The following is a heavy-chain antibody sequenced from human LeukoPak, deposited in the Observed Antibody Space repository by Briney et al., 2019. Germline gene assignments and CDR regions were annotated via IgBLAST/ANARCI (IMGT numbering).Heavy chain of an antibody. CDR1: GYTFTGYY. J-gene: IGHJ4*02. D-gene: IGHD3-10*01. Sequence: RASVKVSCKASGYTFTGYYMHWVRQAPGQGLEWMGWINPNSGGTNYAQKFQGRVTMTRDTSISTAYMELSRLRSDDTAVYYCARGQAQYYYGSGSPTSGGWGQGTLVTVSS. CDR3: ARGQAQYYYGSGSPTSGG. V-gene: IGHV1-2*02. CDR2: INPNSGGT.